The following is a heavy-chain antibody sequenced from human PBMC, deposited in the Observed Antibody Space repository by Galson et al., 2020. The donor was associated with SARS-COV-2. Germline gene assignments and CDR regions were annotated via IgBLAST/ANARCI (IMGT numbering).Heavy chain of an antibody. D-gene: IGHD3-3*01. J-gene: IGHJ1*01. CDR3: ARGPRSSASFLRSHRPLKCFQH. Sequence: ETSETLSLTCAVYGGSLSGYYWSWIRQPPGKGLECIGEVNHDGTTNYKPSLQSRITMSVDTSKSQFSLKLTSVTAADTAVYYCARGPRSSASFLRSHRPLKCFQHWGQGTLVTVSS. V-gene: IGHV4-34*01. CDR1: GGSLSGYY. CDR2: VNHDGTT.